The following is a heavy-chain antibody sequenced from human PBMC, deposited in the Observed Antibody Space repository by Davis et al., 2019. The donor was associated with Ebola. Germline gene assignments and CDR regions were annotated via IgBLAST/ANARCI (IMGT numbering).Heavy chain of an antibody. CDR2: ITSSGNST. CDR1: GFAFSSYA. D-gene: IGHD3-22*01. CDR3: SKDMIDEGLSSPHPDFQH. V-gene: IGHV3-23*01. J-gene: IGHJ1*01. Sequence: GSLRLSCAASGFAFSSYAMSWVRQPPGKGLEWVSAITSSGNSTYYADSVRGRLTISRDNSKNTLYLQIHSLRAEDTAVYYCSKDMIDEGLSSPHPDFQHWGQGTLVTVSS.